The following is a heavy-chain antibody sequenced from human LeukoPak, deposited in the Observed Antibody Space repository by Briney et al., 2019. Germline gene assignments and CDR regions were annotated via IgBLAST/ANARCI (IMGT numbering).Heavy chain of an antibody. D-gene: IGHD3-3*01. CDR3: ARGRDGSNFIDY. V-gene: IGHV3-21*06. J-gene: IGHJ4*02. Sequence: GGSLRLSCAASGFTFSNAWMTWVRQAPGKGLEWVSFISSSSNNIYYANSVKGRCTISRDNAENSLSLEMNSLRAEDTAVYYCARGRDGSNFIDYWGQGTLVTVSS. CDR2: ISSSSNNI. CDR1: GFTFSNAW.